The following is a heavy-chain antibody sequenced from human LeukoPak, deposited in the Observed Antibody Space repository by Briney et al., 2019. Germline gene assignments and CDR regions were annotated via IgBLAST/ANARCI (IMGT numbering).Heavy chain of an antibody. CDR1: GYSFTSYW. V-gene: IGHV5-51*01. J-gene: IGHJ6*02. Sequence: GESLKISCKGSGYSFTSYWIGWVRQMPGKGLEWMGIIYPGDSDTRYSPSFQGQVTISADKSISTAYLRWSSLKASDTAMYYCARTPYSSGWYPYYGMDVWGQGTTVTVSS. CDR2: IYPGDSDT. CDR3: ARTPYSSGWYPYYGMDV. D-gene: IGHD6-19*01.